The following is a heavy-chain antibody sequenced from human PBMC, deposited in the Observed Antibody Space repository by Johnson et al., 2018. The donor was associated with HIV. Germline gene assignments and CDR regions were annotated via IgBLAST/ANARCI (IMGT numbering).Heavy chain of an antibody. J-gene: IGHJ3*02. CDR1: GLSVSINY. CDR3: AREGRGSSSGAFDI. D-gene: IGHD6-6*01. CDR2: SWNSGSI. Sequence: VRLVETGGGLIQPGGSLRLSCAVSGLSVSINYITWVRQAPGKGLEWVSGISWNSGSIDYADSVKGRFTISRDNAKNSLYLQMGSLRAEDMAVYYCAREGRGSSSGAFDIWGQGTMVTVSS. V-gene: IGHV3-53*05.